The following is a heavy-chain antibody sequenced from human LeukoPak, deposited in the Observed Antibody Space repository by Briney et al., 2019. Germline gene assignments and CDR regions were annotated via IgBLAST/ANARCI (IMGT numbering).Heavy chain of an antibody. D-gene: IGHD3-3*01. CDR1: GFTFSGYS. Sequence: GGSLRLSCAASGFTFSGYSMNWVRQAPGKGLEWVAVLSYGGTNKYYADSVKGRFTISRDNSKNTMFLQMNSLRAEDTAVYHCARDRSGYANDAFDFWGQGTMVTVSS. CDR2: LSYGGTNK. J-gene: IGHJ3*01. V-gene: IGHV3-30*03. CDR3: ARDRSGYANDAFDF.